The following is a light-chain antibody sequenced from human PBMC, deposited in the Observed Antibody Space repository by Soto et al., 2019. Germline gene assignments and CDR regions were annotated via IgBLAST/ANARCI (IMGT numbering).Light chain of an antibody. CDR2: DVS. CDR3: CSFAGSYFV. Sequence: QSALTQPRSVSGSPGQSVAISCTGTSSDVGGYDYVSWYQQHPGQVPKHMIYDVSKRPSGVPDRFSGSKSGNTASLTISGIQAEDEADYYCCSFAGSYFVFGTGTKLTVL. CDR1: SSDVGGYDY. V-gene: IGLV2-11*01. J-gene: IGLJ1*01.